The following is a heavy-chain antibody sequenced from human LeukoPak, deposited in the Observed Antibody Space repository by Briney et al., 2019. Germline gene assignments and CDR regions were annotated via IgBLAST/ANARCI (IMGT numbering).Heavy chain of an antibody. D-gene: IGHD3-22*01. CDR1: GFTFSSYG. CDR3: ARDALRYYDSSGYYPGMDV. Sequence: PGGSLRLSCAACGFTFSSYGMQWVRQAPGKGLVWVAVIWYDGSNKYYAHSVKGRFTISRDNSKNTLYLQMNSLRAEDTAVYYCARDALRYYDSSGYYPGMDVWGQGTTVTVSS. J-gene: IGHJ6*02. V-gene: IGHV3-33*01. CDR2: IWYDGSNK.